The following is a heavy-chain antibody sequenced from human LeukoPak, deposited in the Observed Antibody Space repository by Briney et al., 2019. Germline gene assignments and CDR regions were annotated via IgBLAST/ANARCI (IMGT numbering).Heavy chain of an antibody. J-gene: IGHJ4*02. Sequence: GGSLRLSCTGSGFTFDDYPVSWFRQAPGKGLEWVSVIYSGGSTYYADSVKGRFTISRDNSKNTLYLQMNSLRAEDTAVYYCASHRRFHGYFDYWGQGTLVTVSS. D-gene: IGHD2-21*01. CDR1: GFTFDDYP. V-gene: IGHV3-53*01. CDR2: IYSGGST. CDR3: ASHRRFHGYFDY.